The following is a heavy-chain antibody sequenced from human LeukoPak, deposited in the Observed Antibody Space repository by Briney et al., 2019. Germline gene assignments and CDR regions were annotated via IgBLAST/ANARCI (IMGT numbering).Heavy chain of an antibody. D-gene: IGHD4-11*01. V-gene: IGHV3-30*03. J-gene: IGHJ4*02. CDR3: ARDRATVTVGPNDY. CDR2: ISYDGSNK. Sequence: GGSLRLSCAASGFTFSDYYMSWIRQAPGKGLEWVAVISYDGSNKYYADSVKGRFTISRDNSKNTLYLQMNSLRAEDTAVYYCARDRATVTVGPNDYWGQGTLVTVS. CDR1: GFTFSDYY.